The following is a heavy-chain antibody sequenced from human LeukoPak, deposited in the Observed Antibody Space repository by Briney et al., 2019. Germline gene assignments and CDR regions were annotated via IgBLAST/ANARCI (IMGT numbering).Heavy chain of an antibody. Sequence: ASVKVSCKVSGYTLTELSMHWVRQAPGKGLEWMGGFDPEDGETIYAQKFQGRVTMTEDTSTDTAYMELSSLRSEDAAVYYFATAGPYCSITSCYNAFDIWGQGTMVTVSS. J-gene: IGHJ3*02. V-gene: IGHV1-24*01. CDR1: GYTLTELS. CDR2: FDPEDGET. D-gene: IGHD2-2*02. CDR3: ATAGPYCSITSCYNAFDI.